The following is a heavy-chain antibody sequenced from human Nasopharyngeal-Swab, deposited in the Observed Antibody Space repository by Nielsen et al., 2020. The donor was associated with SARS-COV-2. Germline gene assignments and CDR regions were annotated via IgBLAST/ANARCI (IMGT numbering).Heavy chain of an antibody. CDR2: IKEDGSEK. V-gene: IGHV3-7*03. J-gene: IGHJ4*02. Sequence: GESLKISCGASGLSLSNYWMSWVRQAPGKGPEWVANIKEDGSEKYYVDSVKGRFTISRDNAKNSLYLQMNSLRVEDTAIYYCARGQGPDEYWGQGTLVTVSS. CDR1: GLSLSNYW. CDR3: ARGQGPDEY.